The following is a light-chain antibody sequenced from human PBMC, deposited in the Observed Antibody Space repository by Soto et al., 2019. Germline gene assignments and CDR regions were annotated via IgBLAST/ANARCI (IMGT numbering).Light chain of an antibody. CDR1: QSLLYNSNDKNY. CDR3: QQYYSPPWT. Sequence: DIVIPHSPDSLGVSVSERATINCNSSQSLLYNSNDKNYLGWYQHKPGQPPKLLIHWASIRESGVPDRFSGSGSGTDFTLTISSLQAEDVAVYYCQQYYSPPWTFGQGTKVDI. V-gene: IGKV4-1*01. CDR2: WAS. J-gene: IGKJ1*01.